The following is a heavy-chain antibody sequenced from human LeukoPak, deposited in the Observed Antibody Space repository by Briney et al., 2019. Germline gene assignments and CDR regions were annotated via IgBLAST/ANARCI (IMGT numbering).Heavy chain of an antibody. CDR2: INHSGST. Sequence: SETLSLTCAVYGGSFSGYYWSWIRQPPGKGLEWIGEINHSGSTNYNPSLKSRVTISVDTFKNQFSLKLSSVTAADTAVYYCARGLSSLRFLEWLLRHDAFDIWGQGTMVTVSS. D-gene: IGHD3-3*01. J-gene: IGHJ3*02. V-gene: IGHV4-34*01. CDR3: ARGLSSLRFLEWLLRHDAFDI. CDR1: GGSFSGYY.